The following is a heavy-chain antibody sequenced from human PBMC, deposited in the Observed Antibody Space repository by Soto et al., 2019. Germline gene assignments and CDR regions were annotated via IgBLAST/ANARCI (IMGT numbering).Heavy chain of an antibody. CDR1: GFTFSSYD. J-gene: IGHJ6*02. V-gene: IGHV3-13*04. CDR3: ARDRRDYYYGSGSWFFSGMDV. D-gene: IGHD3-10*01. CDR2: IGTAGDT. Sequence: GGSLRLSCAASGFTFSSYDMHWVRQATGKGLEWVSAIGTAGDTYYLGSVKGRFTISRENAKNSLYLQMNSLRAGDTAVYYCARDRRDYYYGSGSWFFSGMDVWGQGTTVTVSS.